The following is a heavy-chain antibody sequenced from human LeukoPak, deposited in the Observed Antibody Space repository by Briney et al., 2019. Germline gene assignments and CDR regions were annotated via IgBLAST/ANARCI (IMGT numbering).Heavy chain of an antibody. D-gene: IGHD3-16*01. CDR3: ARDALIRYFDY. V-gene: IGHV3-33*01. CDR1: GFTFSSYG. CDR2: IWYDGSNK. J-gene: IGHJ4*02. Sequence: PGGSLRLSCAASGFTFSSYGMHWVRQAPGKGLEWVAVIWYDGSNKYYADSVKGRFTVSRDNSKNTLYLQMNSLGAEDTAVYYCARDALIRYFDYWGQGTLVTVSS.